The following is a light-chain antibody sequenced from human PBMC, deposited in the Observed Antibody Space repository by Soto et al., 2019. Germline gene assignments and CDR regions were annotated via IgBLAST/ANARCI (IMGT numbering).Light chain of an antibody. J-gene: IGLJ1*01. CDR1: RSDVGGYNY. Sequence: QSVLTQPASVSGSRGQSITISCIGTRSDVGGYNYVSWYQQHPGKAPKLMIYDVSNRPSGVSNRLSGSRSGNTASLTISGLQAEDEADYYCSSYTSSSTVYVFGSGTKLTVL. V-gene: IGLV2-14*01. CDR2: DVS. CDR3: SSYTSSSTVYV.